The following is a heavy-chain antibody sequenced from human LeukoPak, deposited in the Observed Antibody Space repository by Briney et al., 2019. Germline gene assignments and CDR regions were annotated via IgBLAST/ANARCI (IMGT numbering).Heavy chain of an antibody. J-gene: IGHJ4*02. CDR2: IYYSGST. CDR1: GGSISSSSYY. V-gene: IGHV4-39*01. D-gene: IGHD2-21*02. CDR3: ARHSRARGGDLYQVDY. Sequence: SETLSLTCTVSGGSISSSSYYWGWIRQPPGKGLEWIGSIYYSGSTYYNPSLKSRVTISVDTSKNQFSLKLSSVTAADTAVYYCARHSRARGGDLYQVDYWGQGTLVTVSS.